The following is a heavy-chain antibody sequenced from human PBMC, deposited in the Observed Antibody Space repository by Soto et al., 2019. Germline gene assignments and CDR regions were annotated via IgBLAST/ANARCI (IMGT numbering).Heavy chain of an antibody. D-gene: IGHD2-2*01. V-gene: IGHV1-69*01. CDR2: IIPIFGTA. Sequence: QVQLVQSGAEVKKPGSSVKVSCKASGGTFSSYAISWVRQAPGQGLEWMGGIIPIFGTANYAQKFQGRVTITADESTSTAYMELSSLRSEDTAVSYCARFYCSSTSCPDYYYYYGMDVWGQGTTVTVSS. CDR3: ARFYCSSTSCPDYYYYYGMDV. CDR1: GGTFSSYA. J-gene: IGHJ6*02.